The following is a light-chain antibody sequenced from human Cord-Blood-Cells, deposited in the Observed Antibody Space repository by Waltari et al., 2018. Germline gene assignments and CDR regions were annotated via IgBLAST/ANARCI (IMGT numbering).Light chain of an antibody. CDR3: QQYGSSPYT. J-gene: IGKJ2*01. CDR2: GAS. V-gene: IGKV3-20*01. Sequence: EIVLTQSPGTLPLSPGERATLSCRASQSVSSSYLAWDQQKPGQAPRLRSYGASSRSTGIPDRFSGSGSGTDFTLTISRLEPEDFAVYYCQQYGSSPYTFGQGTKLEIK. CDR1: QSVSSSY.